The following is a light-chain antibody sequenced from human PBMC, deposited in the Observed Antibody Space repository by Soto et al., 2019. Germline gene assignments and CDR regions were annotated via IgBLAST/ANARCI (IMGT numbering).Light chain of an antibody. CDR1: QSVSSD. CDR3: QQYNNWPRT. Sequence: EIVMTQSPATLSVSPGERATLSCRASQSVSSDLAWYHQKPGQAPRLLIYGASTRATDIPARFSGSGSGTEFTLTINSLQSEDFAVYYCQQYNNWPRTFGQGTKVEIK. CDR2: GAS. V-gene: IGKV3-15*01. J-gene: IGKJ1*01.